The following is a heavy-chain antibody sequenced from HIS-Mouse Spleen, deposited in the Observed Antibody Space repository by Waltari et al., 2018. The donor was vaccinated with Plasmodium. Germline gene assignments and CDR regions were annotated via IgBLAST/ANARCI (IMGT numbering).Heavy chain of an antibody. V-gene: IGHV3-7*01. Sequence: EVQLVESGGGLVQPGGSLRLPCAAPGFTFSSYWTSWVRQAPGKGLEWVANIKQDGSEKYYVDSVKGRFTISRDNAKNSLYLQMNSLRAEDTAVYYCASSWYWYFDLWGRGTLVTVSS. CDR1: GFTFSSYW. D-gene: IGHD6-13*01. CDR3: ASSWYWYFDL. J-gene: IGHJ2*01. CDR2: IKQDGSEK.